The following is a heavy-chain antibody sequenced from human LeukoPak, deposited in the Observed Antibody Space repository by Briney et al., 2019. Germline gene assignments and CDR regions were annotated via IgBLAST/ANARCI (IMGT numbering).Heavy chain of an antibody. J-gene: IGHJ4*02. V-gene: IGHV4-34*01. D-gene: IGHD3-16*02. Sequence: SETLSLTCAVYSGSFSDYYWSWIRQPPGKGLEWIGEINHSGSTNYNPSLKSRVTISVDTSKKQFSLKLSSVTAADTAVYYCARGLSAVVYWGQGTLVTVSS. CDR1: SGSFSDYY. CDR3: ARGLSAVVY. CDR2: INHSGST.